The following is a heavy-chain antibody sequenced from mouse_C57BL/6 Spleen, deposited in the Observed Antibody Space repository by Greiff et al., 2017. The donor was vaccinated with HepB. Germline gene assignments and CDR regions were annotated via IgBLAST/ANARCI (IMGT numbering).Heavy chain of an antibody. Sequence: VQLQQSGAELVRPGTSVKMSCKASGYTFTNYWIGWAKQRPGHGLEWIGDIYPGGGCTNYNEKFKGKATLTADKSSSTAYMQFSSLTSEDSAIDYCARTIPCRSSYGYWGQGTTLTVSS. CDR3: ARTIPCRSSYGY. CDR2: IYPGGGCT. V-gene: IGHV1-63*01. CDR1: GYTFTNYW. D-gene: IGHD1-1*01. J-gene: IGHJ2*01.